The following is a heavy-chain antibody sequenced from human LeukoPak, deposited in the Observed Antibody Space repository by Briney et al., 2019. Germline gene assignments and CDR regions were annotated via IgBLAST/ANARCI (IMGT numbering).Heavy chain of an antibody. CDR2: ISSNGGST. V-gene: IGHV3-64D*08. J-gene: IGHJ3*02. CDR1: GFTFSSYA. D-gene: IGHD3-22*01. Sequence: GGSLRLSCSASGFTFSSYAMHWVRQAPGKGLESVSAISSNGGSTYYADSVKGRCTISRDNSKNTLYLQMSSLRAEDTAVYYCGLAAYYYDSSGSDDAFDIWGQGTMVIVSS. CDR3: GLAAYYYDSSGSDDAFDI.